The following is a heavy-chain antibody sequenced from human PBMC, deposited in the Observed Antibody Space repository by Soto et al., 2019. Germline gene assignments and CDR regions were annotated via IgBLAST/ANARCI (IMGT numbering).Heavy chain of an antibody. CDR1: GGTFSSYA. V-gene: IGHV1-69*13. J-gene: IGHJ3*02. CDR2: IIPIFGTA. CDR3: ARVAGGSLYAFDI. D-gene: IGHD2-15*01. Sequence: SVKVSCKASGGTFSSYAISWVRQAPGQGLEWMGGIIPIFGTANYAQKSQGRVTITADESTSTAYMELSSLRSEDTAVYYCARVAGGSLYAFDIWGQGTMVTVSS.